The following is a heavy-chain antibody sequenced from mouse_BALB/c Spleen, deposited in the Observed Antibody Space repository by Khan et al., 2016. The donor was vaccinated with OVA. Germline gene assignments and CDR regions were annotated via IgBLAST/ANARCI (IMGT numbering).Heavy chain of an antibody. CDR3: VRGGYGSFGY. D-gene: IGHD1-1*01. CDR2: INPSSDYN. J-gene: IGHJ3*01. Sequence: QVQLQQSGAELARPGASVKMSCKASGYIFTSYMIHWVKQRPGQGLEWIGDINPSSDYNNYNQKFKDKATLTADKSSSKAYMQLSSLTSEDSAVYYGVRGGYGSFGYWGQGTLVTVSA. CDR1: GYIFTSYM. V-gene: IGHV1-4*01.